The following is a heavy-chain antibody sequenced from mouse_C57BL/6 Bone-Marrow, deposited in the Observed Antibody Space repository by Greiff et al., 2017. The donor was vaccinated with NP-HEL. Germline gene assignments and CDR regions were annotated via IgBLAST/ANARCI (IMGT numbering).Heavy chain of an antibody. CDR3: ARDRYYGSRYYFDY. J-gene: IGHJ2*01. D-gene: IGHD1-1*01. CDR1: GFTFSDYY. V-gene: IGHV5-16*01. Sequence: EVQLQESEGGLVQPGSSMKLSCTASGFTFSDYYMAWVRQVPEKGLEWVANINYDGSSTYYLDSLKSRFIISRDNAKNILYLQMSSLKSEDTATYYCARDRYYGSRYYFDYWGQGTTLTVSS. CDR2: INYDGSST.